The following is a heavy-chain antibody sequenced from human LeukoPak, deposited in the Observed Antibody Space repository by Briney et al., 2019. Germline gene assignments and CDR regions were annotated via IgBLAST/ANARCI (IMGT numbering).Heavy chain of an antibody. V-gene: IGHV3-21*01. Sequence: GGSLRLSCAASGFTFSSYSMNWVRQAPGKGLEWVSSIRRSSSYINYADSGRGRFTIYRDNDKNSLVLQKYSLRGEDTAVYYRARCTTGKTFVPLREIKKSREIDFWGQGTLVTVSS. J-gene: IGHJ4*02. CDR1: GFTFSSYS. D-gene: IGHD1-1*01. CDR2: IRRSSSYI. CDR3: ARCTTGKTFVPLREIKKSREIDF.